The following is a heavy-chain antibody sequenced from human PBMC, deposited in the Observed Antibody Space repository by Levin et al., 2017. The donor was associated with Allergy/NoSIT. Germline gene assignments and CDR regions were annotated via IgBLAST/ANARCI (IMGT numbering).Heavy chain of an antibody. CDR1: GGSISSSSYY. V-gene: IGHV4-39*01. CDR3: ARGYGSDTFDY. CDR2: IYYSGST. Sequence: SETLSLTCTVSGGSISSSSYYWGWIRQPPGKGLEWIGSIYYSGSTYYNPSLKSRVTISVDTSKNQFSLKLSSVTAADTAVYYCARGYGSDTFDYWGQGTLVTVSS. J-gene: IGHJ4*02. D-gene: IGHD3-10*01.